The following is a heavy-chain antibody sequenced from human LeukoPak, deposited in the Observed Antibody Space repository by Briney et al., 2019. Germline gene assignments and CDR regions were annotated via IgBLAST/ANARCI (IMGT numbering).Heavy chain of an antibody. CDR2: IYPGDSDT. Sequence: GESLKISCKGSGYSFTSYWIGWVRQMPGKGLEWMGIIYPGDSDTIYSPSFQGQVTISADKSISTAYLQWSSLKASDTAMYYCARQDCSSTSCPINADYWGQGTLVTVSS. J-gene: IGHJ4*02. CDR3: ARQDCSSTSCPINADY. V-gene: IGHV5-51*01. D-gene: IGHD2-2*01. CDR1: GYSFTSYW.